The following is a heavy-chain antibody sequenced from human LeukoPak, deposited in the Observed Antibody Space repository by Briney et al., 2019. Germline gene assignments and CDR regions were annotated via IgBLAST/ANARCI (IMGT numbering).Heavy chain of an antibody. D-gene: IGHD2-8*02. V-gene: IGHV3-23*01. Sequence: GGSLILSCTASEFSISHYAMSWVRQAPGKGLEWVSADTSSTTSTYYASSVRGRFTISRDNSMNTLYLQMNSLRADDTAVYYCSKAPLGACAGAVCYYLDVWGKGTTVIVSS. CDR3: SKAPLGACAGAVCYYLDV. CDR2: DTSSTTST. CDR1: EFSISHYA. J-gene: IGHJ6*03.